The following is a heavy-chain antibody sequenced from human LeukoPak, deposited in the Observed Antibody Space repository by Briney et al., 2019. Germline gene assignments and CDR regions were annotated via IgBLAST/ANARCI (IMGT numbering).Heavy chain of an antibody. Sequence: GGSLRLSCAASGFIFSNYAMHWVRQAPGKGLDWVAVVSHDGSSKYYADSVKGRFTISRDDSKNTLYLQMNSLRTEDTAVYFCARASGPAAAFDNWGQGTLVTVSS. CDR2: VSHDGSSK. CDR1: GFIFSNYA. J-gene: IGHJ4*02. CDR3: ARASGPAAAFDN. D-gene: IGHD2-15*01. V-gene: IGHV3-30-3*01.